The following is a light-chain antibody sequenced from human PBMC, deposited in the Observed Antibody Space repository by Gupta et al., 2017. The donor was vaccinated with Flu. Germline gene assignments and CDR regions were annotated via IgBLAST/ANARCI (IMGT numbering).Light chain of an antibody. J-gene: IGKJ1*01. CDR3: QQYNSYSGT. Sequence: DIQMTQSPSTLSASVGDRVTITCRASQSISSWLAWYQHKPGKAPKLLIYKASSLESGVPSRFSGSGSGTEFTLTISSLQPDDCATYYCQQYNSYSGTFGQGTKVEIK. CDR1: QSISSW. V-gene: IGKV1-5*03. CDR2: KAS.